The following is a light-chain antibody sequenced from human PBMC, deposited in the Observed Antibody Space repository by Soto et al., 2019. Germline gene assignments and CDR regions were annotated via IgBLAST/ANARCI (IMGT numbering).Light chain of an antibody. Sequence: EIVLTQSPGTLSLSPGERATLSCRASQSVSSSYLAWYQQKPGQAPRLLIYGASSRATGIPDRFSGSGSGTDFHLTISRLEPEDFAVYHCQQYGSSGWTFGQGTKVEIK. J-gene: IGKJ1*01. CDR1: QSVSSSY. CDR2: GAS. CDR3: QQYGSSGWT. V-gene: IGKV3-20*01.